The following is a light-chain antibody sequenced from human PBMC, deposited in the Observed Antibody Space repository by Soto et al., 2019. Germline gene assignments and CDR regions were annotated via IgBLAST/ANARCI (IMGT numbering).Light chain of an antibody. Sequence: EIVMTQSPATLSVSPGERATLSCRASQSVSSNLAWYQQKPGQAPRLLIYGASTRATGLPARFSGSGSGTEFTLTISSLQSEDFAVYYCQQYNNWPTTFGQGTRLEIK. V-gene: IGKV3-15*01. CDR2: GAS. J-gene: IGKJ5*01. CDR3: QQYNNWPTT. CDR1: QSVSSN.